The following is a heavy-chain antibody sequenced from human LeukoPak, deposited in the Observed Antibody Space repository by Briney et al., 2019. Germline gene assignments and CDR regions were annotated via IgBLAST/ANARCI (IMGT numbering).Heavy chain of an antibody. V-gene: IGHV4-39*01. D-gene: IGHD2-15*01. J-gene: IGHJ3*02. Sequence: SETLSLTCTVSGGSISSSSYYWGWIRQPPGKGLEWIGSIYYSGSTYYNPSLKSRVTISVDTSKNQFSLKLSSVTAADTAVYYCARQERAIVVVVHAFDIWGQGTMVTVSS. CDR1: GGSISSSSYY. CDR2: IYYSGST. CDR3: ARQERAIVVVVHAFDI.